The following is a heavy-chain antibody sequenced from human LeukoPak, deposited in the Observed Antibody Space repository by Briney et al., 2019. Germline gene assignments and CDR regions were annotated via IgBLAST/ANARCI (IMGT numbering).Heavy chain of an antibody. Sequence: SETLSLTCTVSGGSINSYYWSWIRQPAGKGLEWIGRMYIGGNTWYNPSLKSRVTLSGDTSKHLFSLKLSSVTAADTAVYYCARDTLQYFDYWGQGILVTVSS. CDR3: ARDTLQYFDY. D-gene: IGHD5-24*01. CDR2: MYIGGNT. J-gene: IGHJ4*02. CDR1: GGSINSYY. V-gene: IGHV4-4*07.